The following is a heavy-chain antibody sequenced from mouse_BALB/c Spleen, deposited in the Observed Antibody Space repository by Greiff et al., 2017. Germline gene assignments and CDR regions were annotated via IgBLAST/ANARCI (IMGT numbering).Heavy chain of an antibody. CDR2: ISSCSSTI. V-gene: IGHV5-17*02. Sequence: EVQGVESGGGLVQPGGSRKLSCAASGFTFSSFGMHWVRQAPEKGLEWVAYISSCSSTIYYADTVKGRFTISRDNPKNTLFLQMTSLRSEDTAMYYCARGKGYYYGSREGYAMDYWGQGTSVTVSS. D-gene: IGHD1-1*01. CDR3: ARGKGYYYGSREGYAMDY. CDR1: GFTFSSFG. J-gene: IGHJ4*01.